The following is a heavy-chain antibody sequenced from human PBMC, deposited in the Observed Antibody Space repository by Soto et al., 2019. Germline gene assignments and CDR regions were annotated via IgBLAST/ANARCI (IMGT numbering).Heavy chain of an antibody. CDR3: ARGGRVSSIAARPPYYYYYYGMDV. CDR2: IYTSGST. D-gene: IGHD6-6*01. CDR1: GGSISSYY. Sequence: SETLSLTCTVSGGSISSYYWSWIRQPAGKGLEWIGRIYTSGSTNYNPSLKSRVTMSVDTSKNQFSLKLSSVTAADTAVYYCARGGRVSSIAARPPYYYYYYGMDVWGQGTTVTVSS. J-gene: IGHJ6*02. V-gene: IGHV4-4*07.